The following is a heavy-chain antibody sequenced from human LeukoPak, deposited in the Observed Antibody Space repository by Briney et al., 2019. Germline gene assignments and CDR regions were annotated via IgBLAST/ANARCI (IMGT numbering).Heavy chain of an antibody. J-gene: IGHJ4*02. CDR3: ASRGPGYYFDY. CDR2: IYKGGSI. V-gene: IGHV3-53*01. CDR1: GLTVSSNY. Sequence: GGSLRLSCAASGLTVSSNYMSWVRQPPGKGLEWVSVIYKGGSIYYADSVKGRFTISRDNSKNTVYLQMKSLRAEDTAVYYCASRGPGYYFDYWGQGTLVTVSS. D-gene: IGHD1-14*01.